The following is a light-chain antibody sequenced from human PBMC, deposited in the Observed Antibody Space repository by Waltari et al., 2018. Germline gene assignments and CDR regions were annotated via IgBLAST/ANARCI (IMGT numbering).Light chain of an antibody. Sequence: DIQMTQSQSSLSQPVGTGVTITCRASQSISSYLNWYQQKPGKAPKLLIYAASSLQSGVPSRFSGSGSGTDFTLTISSLQPEDFATYYCQQSYSTPRTFGQGTKVEIK. CDR3: QQSYSTPRT. V-gene: IGKV1-39*01. J-gene: IGKJ1*01. CDR2: AAS. CDR1: QSISSY.